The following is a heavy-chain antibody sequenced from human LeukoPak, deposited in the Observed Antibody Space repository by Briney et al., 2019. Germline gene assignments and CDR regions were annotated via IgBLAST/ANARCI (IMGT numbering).Heavy chain of an antibody. CDR2: INHSGST. CDR1: GGSFSGYY. CDR3: ARGKWLRLRNWFDP. V-gene: IGHV4-34*01. J-gene: IGHJ5*02. Sequence: SETLSLTCAVYGGSFSGYYWSWIRQPPGKGLEWIGEINHSGSTSYNPSLKSRATISVDTSKNQFSLKLSSVTAADTAVYYCARGKWLRLRNWFDPWGQGTLVTVSS. D-gene: IGHD5-12*01.